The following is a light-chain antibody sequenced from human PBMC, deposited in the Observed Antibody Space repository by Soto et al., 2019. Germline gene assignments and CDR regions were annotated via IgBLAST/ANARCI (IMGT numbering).Light chain of an antibody. CDR3: QQYYSYRLT. Sequence: AIRMTQSPSSLSASTGDRVTXXCRASQGISSYLAWYQQRPGKAPKLLIYAASTLQSGVPSRFSGSGSGTDFTLTISCLQSEDFATYYYQQYYSYRLTFGGGTKV. CDR2: AAS. CDR1: QGISSY. V-gene: IGKV1-8*01. J-gene: IGKJ4*01.